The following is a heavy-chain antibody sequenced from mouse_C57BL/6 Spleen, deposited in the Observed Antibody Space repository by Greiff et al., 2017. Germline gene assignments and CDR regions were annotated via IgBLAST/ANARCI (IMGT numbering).Heavy chain of an antibody. Sequence: VKLVESGAELVKPGASVKLSCKASGYTFTSYWMHWVKQRPGQGLEWIGMIHPNSGSTNYNEKFKSKATLTVDKSSSTAYMQLSSLTSEDSAVYYCARWLTDAMDYWGQGTSVTVSS. CDR3: ARWLTDAMDY. D-gene: IGHD4-1*01. CDR1: GYTFTSYW. CDR2: IHPNSGST. J-gene: IGHJ4*01. V-gene: IGHV1-64*01.